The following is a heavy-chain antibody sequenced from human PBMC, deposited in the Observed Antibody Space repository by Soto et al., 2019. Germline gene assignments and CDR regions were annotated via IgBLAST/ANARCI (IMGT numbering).Heavy chain of an antibody. CDR3: ASRIAAAGSRGSYYYGMDV. V-gene: IGHV3-74*01. CDR2: INSDGSST. D-gene: IGHD6-13*01. CDR1: GFTFSSYW. Sequence: GSLRLSCAASGFTFSSYWMHWVRQAPGKGLVWVSRINSDGSSTSYADSVKGRFTISRDNAKNTLYLQMNSLRAEDTAVYYCASRIAAAGSRGSYYYGMDVWGQGTTVTVSS. J-gene: IGHJ6*02.